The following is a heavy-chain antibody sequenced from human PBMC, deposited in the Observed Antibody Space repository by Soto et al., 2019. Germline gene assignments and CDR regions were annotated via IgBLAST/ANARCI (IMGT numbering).Heavy chain of an antibody. CDR3: AIHRLFSSGWEPFDY. V-gene: IGHV3-23*01. J-gene: IGHJ4*02. CDR2: ISGGGGGGGT. Sequence: EVQLLESGGGLVQPGGSLRLSCAASGFSFSNYALSWVRQAPGKGLEWVAAISGGGGGGGTYHTDSVKGRFTISRDNSKSPVYLQMNSLRAEDTAVYFCAIHRLFSSGWEPFDYWGQGTLVTVSS. CDR1: GFSFSNYA. D-gene: IGHD6-19*01.